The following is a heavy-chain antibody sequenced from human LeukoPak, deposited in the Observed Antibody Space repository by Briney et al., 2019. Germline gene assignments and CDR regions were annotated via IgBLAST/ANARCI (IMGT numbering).Heavy chain of an antibody. CDR2: IKQDGSEK. CDR3: ARVRLLFLSAFDI. Sequence: TGGSLRLSCAASGFTFSSYWMSWVRQAPGKGLEWVANIKQDGSEKYYVDSVKGRFTISRDNAKNSLYLQMNSLRAEDTAVYYCARVRLLFLSAFDIWGQGTMVTVSS. CDR1: GFTFSSYW. V-gene: IGHV3-7*01. J-gene: IGHJ3*02. D-gene: IGHD2-21*02.